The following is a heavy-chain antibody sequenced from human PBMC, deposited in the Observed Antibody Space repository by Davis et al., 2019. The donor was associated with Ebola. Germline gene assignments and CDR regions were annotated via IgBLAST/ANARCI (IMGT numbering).Heavy chain of an antibody. CDR1: GYTFSGYY. V-gene: IGHV1-69*13. Sequence: SVKVSCKASGYTFSGYYIHWVRQAPGQGLDWMGGIIPVSGVPKYAQDFQGRVTITADESTSTAYMELSSLGSEDTAMYYCARDRYSDGSGYFFEQSHWGQGTLVTVSS. D-gene: IGHD3-22*01. CDR3: ARDRYSDGSGYFFEQSH. J-gene: IGHJ4*02. CDR2: IIPVSGVP.